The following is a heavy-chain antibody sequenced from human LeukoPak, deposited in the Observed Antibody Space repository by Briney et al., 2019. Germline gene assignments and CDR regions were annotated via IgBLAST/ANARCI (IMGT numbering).Heavy chain of an antibody. CDR1: GFTVSSNH. V-gene: IGHV3-53*01. CDR2: IYSGGST. J-gene: IGHJ4*02. D-gene: IGHD1-1*01. Sequence: GGSLRLSCAASGFTVSSNHMSWVRQAPGKGLEWVSVIYSGGSTDYADSVKGRFTISRDNLKNTLYLQKNTLRAEDTAVYYCARGPAGYNWGQGTLVTVSS. CDR3: ARGPAGYN.